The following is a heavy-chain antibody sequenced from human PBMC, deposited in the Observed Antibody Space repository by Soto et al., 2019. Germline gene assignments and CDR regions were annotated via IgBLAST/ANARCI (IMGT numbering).Heavy chain of an antibody. CDR1: GGSFSGYY. V-gene: IGHV4-34*01. Sequence: SETLSLTCAVYGGSFSGYYWSWIRQPPGKGLEWIWEINHSGSTNYSPSLKSRVTISVDTSKNQFSLKLSSVTAADTAVYYCARQNYYGSGSLENYYFDYWGQGTLVTVSS. D-gene: IGHD3-10*01. CDR3: ARQNYYGSGSLENYYFDY. CDR2: INHSGST. J-gene: IGHJ4*02.